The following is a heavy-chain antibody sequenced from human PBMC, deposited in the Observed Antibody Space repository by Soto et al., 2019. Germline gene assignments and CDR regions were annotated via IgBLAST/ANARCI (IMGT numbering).Heavy chain of an antibody. J-gene: IGHJ2*01. CDR3: ARPSGWYHVASSYFDL. CDR2: LWYDGSNK. D-gene: IGHD6-19*01. Sequence: QVQLVESGGGVVQPGRSLRLSCAASGFTFSSYGMHWVRQAPGKGLEWVAVLWYDGSNKYYADSVKGRFTISRDNSKNTLYLQMNRLRAEDTAVYYCARPSGWYHVASSYFDLWGRGTLVTVS. V-gene: IGHV3-33*01. CDR1: GFTFSSYG.